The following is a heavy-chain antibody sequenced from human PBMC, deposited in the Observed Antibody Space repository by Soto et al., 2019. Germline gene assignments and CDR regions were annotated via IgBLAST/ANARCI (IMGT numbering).Heavy chain of an antibody. CDR3: ARGVSFRWVS. D-gene: IGHD2-8*01. CDR1: SGSISTDYW. Sequence: QVQLQESGPGLVKPSGTLSLTCAVSSGSISTDYWWSWVRQPPGKGLEWIGDVHRSGTTNYIQSLKSRVTMSVDKSGNQVSLELTSVAAADTAVYYCARGVSFRWVSWGQGTLVTVSS. CDR2: VHRSGTT. J-gene: IGHJ5*02. V-gene: IGHV4-4*02.